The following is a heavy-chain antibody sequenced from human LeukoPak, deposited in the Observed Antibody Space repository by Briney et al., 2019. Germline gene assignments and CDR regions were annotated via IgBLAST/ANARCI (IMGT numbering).Heavy chain of an antibody. CDR3: AEGQWLGAFDI. CDR2: IYYSGST. D-gene: IGHD6-19*01. CDR1: GGSISSSSYY. J-gene: IGHJ3*02. V-gene: IGHV4-39*01. Sequence: LETLSLTCTVSGGSISSSSYYWGWIRQPPGKGLEWIGSIYYSGSTYYNPSLKSRVTISVDTSKNQFSLKLSSVTAADTAVYYCAEGQWLGAFDIWGQGTMGTVSS.